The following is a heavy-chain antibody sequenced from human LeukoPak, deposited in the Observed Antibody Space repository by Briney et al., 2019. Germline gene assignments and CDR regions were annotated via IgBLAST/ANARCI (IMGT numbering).Heavy chain of an antibody. Sequence: GGSLRLSCAASGFTFSSYSMNWVRQAPGKGLEWVSSISSSSSYIYYADSVKGRFTISRDNAKNSLYLQMNSLRAEDTAVYYCARDVLDLMTPNWFDPWGQGTLVTVSS. V-gene: IGHV3-21*01. D-gene: IGHD3/OR15-3a*01. CDR3: ARDVLDLMTPNWFDP. J-gene: IGHJ5*02. CDR2: ISSSSSYI. CDR1: GFTFSSYS.